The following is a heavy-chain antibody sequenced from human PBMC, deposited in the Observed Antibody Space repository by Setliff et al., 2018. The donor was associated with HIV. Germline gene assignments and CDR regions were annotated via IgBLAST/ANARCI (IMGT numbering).Heavy chain of an antibody. CDR3: ATIDGRWAPPQYYFDS. CDR1: GVPTSASTYY. J-gene: IGHJ4*02. Sequence: SETLSLTCTVSGVPTSASTYYWGWIRQPPGKGLDWIGYISYSGKTYYNPSLKSRVTISVDTSNNHFSLRLTSVTAADSAIYYCATIDGRWAPPQYYFDSWGLGTLVTVSS. V-gene: IGHV4-39*02. D-gene: IGHD1-26*01. CDR2: ISYSGKT.